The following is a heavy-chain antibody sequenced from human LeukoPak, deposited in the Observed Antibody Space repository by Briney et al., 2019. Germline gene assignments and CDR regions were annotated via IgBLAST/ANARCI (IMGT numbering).Heavy chain of an antibody. CDR3: ASGRRLVHYYYYYYYMDV. J-gene: IGHJ6*03. V-gene: IGHV4-34*01. D-gene: IGHD6-19*01. CDR2: INHSGST. Sequence: KASETLSLTCAVYGGSFSGYYWSWIRQPPGKGLEWIGEINHSGSTNYNPSLKSRVTISVDTSKNQFSLKLSSVTAADTAVYYCASGRRLVHYYYYYYYMDVWGKGTTVTISS. CDR1: GGSFSGYY.